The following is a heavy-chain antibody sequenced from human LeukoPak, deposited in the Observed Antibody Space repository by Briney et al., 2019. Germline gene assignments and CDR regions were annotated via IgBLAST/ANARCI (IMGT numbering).Heavy chain of an antibody. CDR2: IIPIFGTA. CDR3: ARGKSNTHYSN. CDR1: GGTFSSYA. D-gene: IGHD3-10*01. J-gene: IGHJ4*02. V-gene: IGHV1-69*13. Sequence: SVKVSCKASGGTFSSYAISWVRQAPGQGLEWMGGIIPIFGTANYAQKFQGRVTITADEPTSTAYMELRSLRSDDTAVYYCARGKSNTHYSNWGQGTLVTVSS.